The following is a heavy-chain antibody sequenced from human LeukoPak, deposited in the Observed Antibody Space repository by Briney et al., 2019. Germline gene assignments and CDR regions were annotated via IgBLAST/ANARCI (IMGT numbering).Heavy chain of an antibody. V-gene: IGHV4-31*03. CDR2: IYYSGST. CDR3: ARGGSYGYVDY. D-gene: IGHD5-18*01. Sequence: SETLSLTCTVSGGSISSGGYYWSWIRQHPGKGLEWIGYIYYSGSTYYNPSLKSRVTISVDTSKNQFSLKLSSVTAVDTAVYYCARGGSYGYVDYWGQGTLVTVSS. CDR1: GGSISSGGYY. J-gene: IGHJ4*02.